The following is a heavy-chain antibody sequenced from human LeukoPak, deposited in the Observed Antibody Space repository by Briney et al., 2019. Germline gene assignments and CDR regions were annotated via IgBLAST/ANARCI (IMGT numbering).Heavy chain of an antibody. CDR3: ARGYHEYSSSSGGYYFDY. Sequence: SETLSLTCTVSGGSISSYYWSWLRQPPGKGLEWIGYIYYSGSTNYNPSLKSRVTISVDTSKNQFSLKLSSVTAADTAVYYCARGYHEYSSSSGGYYFDYWGQGILVTVSS. D-gene: IGHD6-6*01. J-gene: IGHJ4*02. CDR2: IYYSGST. V-gene: IGHV4-59*01. CDR1: GGSISSYY.